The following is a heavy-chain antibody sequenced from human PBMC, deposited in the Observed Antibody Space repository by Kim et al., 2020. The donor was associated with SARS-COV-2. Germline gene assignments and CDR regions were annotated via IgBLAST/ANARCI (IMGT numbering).Heavy chain of an antibody. J-gene: IGHJ4*02. D-gene: IGHD3-10*01. CDR3: ARVLGGSIYFDS. V-gene: IGHV3-64*01. Sequence: YPNSVKGRFTHYGDNSKNTMDLQLSSLRPADTAIYYCARVLGGSIYFDSWGQGALVTVSS.